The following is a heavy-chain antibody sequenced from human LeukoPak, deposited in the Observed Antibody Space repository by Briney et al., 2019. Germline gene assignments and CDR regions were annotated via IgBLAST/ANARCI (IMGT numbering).Heavy chain of an antibody. D-gene: IGHD6-19*01. V-gene: IGHV4-39*01. CDR2: IYYSGST. J-gene: IGHJ4*02. CDR1: GGSISSSPYY. Sequence: SETLSLTCTVSGGSISSSPYYWGWIRQPPGKGLEWIGNIYYSGSTYYNPSLRTRVTISVDTSKNQFSLKLTSVTAADTAVYYCARHASVDGNWPRPLDYWGQGSLVTVSS. CDR3: ARHASVDGNWPRPLDY.